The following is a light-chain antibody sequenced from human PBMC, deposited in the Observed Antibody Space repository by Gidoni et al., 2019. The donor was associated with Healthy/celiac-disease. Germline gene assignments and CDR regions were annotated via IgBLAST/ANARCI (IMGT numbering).Light chain of an antibody. CDR3: QSYDSSLSGFGEV. V-gene: IGLV1-40*01. CDR1: SSNIGAGYD. CDR2: GNS. Sequence: QSVLTQPPSVSGAPGQRVTISCTGSSSNIGAGYDVHWYQQLPGTAPHLLIYGNSNRPSGVPDRFSGSKSGTSASLAITGLQAEDEADYYCQSYDSSLSGFGEVFGGGTKLTVL. J-gene: IGLJ3*02.